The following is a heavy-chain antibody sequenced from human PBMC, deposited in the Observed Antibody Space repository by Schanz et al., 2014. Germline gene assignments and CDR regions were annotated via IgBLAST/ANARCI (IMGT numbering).Heavy chain of an antibody. J-gene: IGHJ4*02. CDR3: ARLTMVRGVTFDR. Sequence: QVQLQESGPGLVKPSETLSLTCTVSGGSLSSDYWTWIRQPPGKGLEWIGYVYYNGATNSNPSLKRRVTISLDTSKNQFSLRLTSVTAADTAVYYCARLTMVRGVTFDRWGQGTLVTVSS. D-gene: IGHD3-10*01. V-gene: IGHV4-59*01. CDR1: GGSLSSDY. CDR2: VYYNGAT.